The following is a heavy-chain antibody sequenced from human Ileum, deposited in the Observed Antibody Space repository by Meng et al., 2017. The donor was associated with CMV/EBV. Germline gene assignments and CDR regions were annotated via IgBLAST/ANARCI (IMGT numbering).Heavy chain of an antibody. CDR3: TTAGTVTLGAFDI. CDR1: GFTFSNAW. Sequence: GESLKISCAASGFTFSNAWMSWVRQAPGKGLEWVGRIKSKTDGGTTEYAAPVKGRFTISRDDSKNTLYLQMNSLKTEDTAVYYCTTAGTVTLGAFDIWGQGTMVTVSS. CDR2: IKSKTDGGTT. D-gene: IGHD4-11*01. J-gene: IGHJ3*02. V-gene: IGHV3-15*01.